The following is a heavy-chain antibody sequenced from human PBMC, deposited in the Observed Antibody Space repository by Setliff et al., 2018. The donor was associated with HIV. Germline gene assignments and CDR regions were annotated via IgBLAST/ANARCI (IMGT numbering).Heavy chain of an antibody. CDR1: GYTLTGYY. V-gene: IGHV1-46*01. CDR2: INPSGGST. CDR3: ARGTPYTNSFDY. D-gene: IGHD2-8*01. J-gene: IGHJ4*02. Sequence: ASVKVSCKASGYTLTGYYMHWVRQAPGQGLEWMGVINPSGGSTSYAQKFQGRVTMTGDTSTSTVYMELSSLRSEDRAVYYCARGTPYTNSFDYWGQGTLVTVSS.